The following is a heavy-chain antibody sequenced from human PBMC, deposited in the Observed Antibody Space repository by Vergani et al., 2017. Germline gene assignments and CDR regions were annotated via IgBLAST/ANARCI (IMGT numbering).Heavy chain of an antibody. J-gene: IGHJ4*02. CDR2: IYSGGST. V-gene: IGHV3-53*05. Sequence: EVQLVETGGGLIQPGGSLRLSCAASGFTVSSNYMSWVRQAPGKGLEWVSVIYSGGSTYYADSVKGRFTISRDNSKNTLYLQMNSLRAEDTAVYYCARDLLVYCTNGVCWGFDYWGQGTLVTVSS. CDR3: ARDLLVYCTNGVCWGFDY. D-gene: IGHD2-8*01. CDR1: GFTVSSNY.